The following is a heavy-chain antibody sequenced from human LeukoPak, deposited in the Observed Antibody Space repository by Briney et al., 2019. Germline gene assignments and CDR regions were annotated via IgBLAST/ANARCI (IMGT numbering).Heavy chain of an antibody. J-gene: IGHJ4*02. V-gene: IGHV3-53*01. CDR2: IYSRGGT. CDR3: ARKTDSSGSGDY. D-gene: IGHD3-22*01. CDR1: GLTVSSNF. Sequence: GGSLRLSCAASGLTVSSNFMSWVRQAPGKGLECVSVIYSRGGTYYADSVQGRFTISRDASKNTLFLQMNGLRADDTAVYYCARKTDSSGSGDYWGQGTLVTVSS.